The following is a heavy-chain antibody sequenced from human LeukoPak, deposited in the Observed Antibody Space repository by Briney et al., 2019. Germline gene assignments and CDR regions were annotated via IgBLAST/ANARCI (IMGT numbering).Heavy chain of an antibody. V-gene: IGHV1-18*01. CDR1: GYTFTSYG. CDR3: ARAHCSSTSCYIDY. D-gene: IGHD2-2*01. J-gene: IGHJ4*02. CDR2: ISAYNGNT. Sequence: ASVKVSCKASGYTFTSYGISWVRRAPGQGLEWMGWISAYNGNTNYAQKLQGRVTMTTDTSTSTAYMELRSLRSDDTAVYYCARAHCSSTSCYIDYWGQGTLVTVSS.